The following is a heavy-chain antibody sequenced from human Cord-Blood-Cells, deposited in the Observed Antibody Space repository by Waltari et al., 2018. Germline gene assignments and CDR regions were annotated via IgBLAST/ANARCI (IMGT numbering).Heavy chain of an antibody. J-gene: IGHJ5*02. CDR1: GLTVSSHY. Sequence: EVQLVESGGGLVQPGWSLRLSCAASGLTVSSHYMTWVRQAPGKGLEWVSVIYSGGSTYYADSVKGRFTISRHNSKNTLYLQMNSLRAEDTAVYYCARDRVGWFDPWGQGTLVTVSS. CDR3: ARDRVGWFDP. V-gene: IGHV3-53*04. CDR2: IYSGGST.